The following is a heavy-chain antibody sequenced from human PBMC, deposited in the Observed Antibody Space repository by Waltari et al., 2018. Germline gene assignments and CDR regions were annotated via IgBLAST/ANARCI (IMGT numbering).Heavy chain of an antibody. J-gene: IGHJ4*02. CDR2: ISGSGGST. D-gene: IGHD2-21*02. CDR1: GFTFSSHA. V-gene: IGHV3-23*01. CDR3: VKDLVIVVVTASN. Sequence: EVQLLESGGGLVQPGGSVRLSCAASGFTFSSHAMSWVRQAPGKGLEWVAAISGSGGSTYYADSVKGRFTISRDNSKNTLYLQMNSLRAEDTAVYYCVKDLVIVVVTASNWGQGTLVTVSS.